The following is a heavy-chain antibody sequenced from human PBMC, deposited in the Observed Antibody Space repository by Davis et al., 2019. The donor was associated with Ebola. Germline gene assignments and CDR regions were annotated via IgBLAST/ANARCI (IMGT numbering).Heavy chain of an antibody. V-gene: IGHV4-59*08. CDR3: ARVETYYYDSSGYYSPWYFDL. Sequence: SETLSLTCTVSGGSISSYYWSWIRQPPGKGLEWIGFIYYSGSTNYNLSLKSRVTISVDTSKNQFSLKLSSVTAADTAVYYCARVETYYYDSSGYYSPWYFDLWGRGTLVTVSS. D-gene: IGHD3-22*01. CDR1: GGSISSYY. CDR2: IYYSGST. J-gene: IGHJ2*01.